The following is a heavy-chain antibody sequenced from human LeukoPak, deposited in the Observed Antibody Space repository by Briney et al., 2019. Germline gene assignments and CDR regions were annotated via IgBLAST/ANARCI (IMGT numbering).Heavy chain of an antibody. Sequence: GGSLRLSCAASGFSVSSNYMHWVRQAPGKGLEWVSVIYGGSGTDYADSVKGRLTISRDTSTNTVYLQMNSLRAEDTAVYYCARSRLGYSNFDFWGQGALVTVSS. CDR2: IYGGSGT. J-gene: IGHJ4*02. CDR3: ARSRLGYSNFDF. D-gene: IGHD4-11*01. CDR1: GFSVSSNY. V-gene: IGHV3-53*01.